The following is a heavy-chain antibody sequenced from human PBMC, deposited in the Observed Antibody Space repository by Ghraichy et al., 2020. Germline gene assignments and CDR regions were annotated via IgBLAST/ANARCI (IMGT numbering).Heavy chain of an antibody. CDR3: VRDYDWGFDY. CDR2: ISTTNTI. D-gene: IGHD7-27*01. Sequence: GGPLRLSCVASGFTLSTYNRNWFRQAPGKGLEWISYISTTNTIYYADSVRGRFTISRDNAKNSLYLQMNSLRDEDTAVYHCVRDYDWGFDYWGQGILVPVSS. CDR1: GFTLSTYN. V-gene: IGHV3-48*02. J-gene: IGHJ4*02.